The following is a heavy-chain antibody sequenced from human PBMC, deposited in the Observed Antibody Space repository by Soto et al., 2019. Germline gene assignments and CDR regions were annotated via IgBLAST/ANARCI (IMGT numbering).Heavy chain of an antibody. D-gene: IGHD3-3*01. CDR3: ARDGPHISIFGYGDY. Sequence: SVKVSCTASGGAFSIYAISWVRQAPGQGLEWMGGIIPIFGTANYAQKFQGRVTITADESTSTAYMELSSLRADDTAVYYCARDGPHISIFGYGDYWGQGNLVTVSS. V-gene: IGHV1-69*13. J-gene: IGHJ4*02. CDR2: IIPIFGTA. CDR1: GGAFSIYA.